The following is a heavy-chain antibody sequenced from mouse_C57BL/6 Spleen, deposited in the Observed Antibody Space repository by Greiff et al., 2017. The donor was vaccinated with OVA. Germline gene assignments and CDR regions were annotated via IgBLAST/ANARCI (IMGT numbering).Heavy chain of an antibody. Sequence: EVKVEESGPGLVKPSQSLSLTCTVTGYSFTSGYDWHWIRHFPGNKLEWMGYISYSGSTNYHPSLKSRISITLDTSKNHFFLKLNSVTTEDTATYYCARGLLRWYYFDYWGQGTTLTVSS. D-gene: IGHD1-1*02. J-gene: IGHJ2*01. CDR1: GYSFTSGYD. CDR3: ARGLLRWYYFDY. V-gene: IGHV3-1*01. CDR2: ISYSGST.